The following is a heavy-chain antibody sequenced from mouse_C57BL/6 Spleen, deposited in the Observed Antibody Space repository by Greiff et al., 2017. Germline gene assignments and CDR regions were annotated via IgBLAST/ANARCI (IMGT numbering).Heavy chain of an antibody. CDR2: ISGGGGNT. CDR3: ASVYDGYYFDY. CDR1: GFTFSSYT. D-gene: IGHD2-3*01. V-gene: IGHV5-9*01. J-gene: IGHJ2*01. Sequence: EVHLVESGGGLVKPGGSLKLSCAASGFTFSSYTMSWVRQTPEKRLEWVATISGGGGNTYYPDSVKGRFTISRDNAKNTLYLQMSSLRSEDTALYYCASVYDGYYFDYWGQGTTLTVSS.